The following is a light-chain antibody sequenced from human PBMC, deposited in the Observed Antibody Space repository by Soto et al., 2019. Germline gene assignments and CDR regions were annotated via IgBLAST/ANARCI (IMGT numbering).Light chain of an antibody. CDR2: KAS. J-gene: IGKJ1*01. CDR1: QSISSW. V-gene: IGKV1-5*03. CDR3: QQFNTSPWT. Sequence: DIQMTQSPYTLPASVRNRVTINCRASQSISSWLAWYQYKPGKAPKVLIYKASSLESGVPSRFSGSGSGTEFTLTISSLQPDDFATYYCQQFNTSPWTFGQGTKVDIK.